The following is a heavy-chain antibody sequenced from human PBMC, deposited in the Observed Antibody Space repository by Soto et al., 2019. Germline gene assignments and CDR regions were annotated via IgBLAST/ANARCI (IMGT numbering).Heavy chain of an antibody. CDR1: GGTFSSYT. V-gene: IGHV1-69*08. Sequence: QVQLVQSGAEVKKPGSSVKVSCKASGGTFSSYTISWVRQAPGQGLEWMGRIIPILGIANYAQKFKGRVTITADKSTSTAYMELSSLRSEDTAVYYCAREGGVGYCSGGSCYRVDAFDIWGQGTMVTVSS. D-gene: IGHD2-15*01. CDR2: IIPILGIA. J-gene: IGHJ3*02. CDR3: AREGGVGYCSGGSCYRVDAFDI.